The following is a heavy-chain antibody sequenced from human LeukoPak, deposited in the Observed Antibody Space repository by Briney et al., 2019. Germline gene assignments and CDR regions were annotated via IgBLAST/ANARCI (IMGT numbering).Heavy chain of an antibody. CDR2: IYYTGST. CDR3: ARVANQRYYDYVWGSYRYIEPFDY. CDR1: GAPISSGDYY. J-gene: IGHJ4*02. Sequence: SSETLSLTCTVSGAPISSGDYYWSWVRQPPGKGLELIAYIYYTGSTYYNPSLKSRATISVDTSKKQVSLKLRSVTAADTAVYYCARVANQRYYDYVWGSYRYIEPFDYWGQGTLVTVSS. D-gene: IGHD3-16*02. V-gene: IGHV4-30-4*08.